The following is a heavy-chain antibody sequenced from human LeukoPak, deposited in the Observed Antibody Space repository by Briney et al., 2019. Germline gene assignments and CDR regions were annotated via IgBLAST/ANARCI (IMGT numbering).Heavy chain of an antibody. Sequence: SETLSLTCTVSGGSINNYYWNWIRQPPGKGLEWIGYIYHSGSTDYNPSLKSRVTISVDTSKNQFSLKLSSVTAADTAVYYCARHSSWYGETDYWGQGTLATVSS. V-gene: IGHV4-59*08. J-gene: IGHJ4*02. CDR3: ARHSSWYGETDY. CDR2: IYHSGST. D-gene: IGHD6-13*01. CDR1: GGSINNYY.